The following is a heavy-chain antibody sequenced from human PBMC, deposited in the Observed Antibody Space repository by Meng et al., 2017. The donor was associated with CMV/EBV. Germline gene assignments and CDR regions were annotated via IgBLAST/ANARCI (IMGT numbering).Heavy chain of an antibody. CDR1: GYTFTGYY. CDR2: INPNSGGT. J-gene: IGHJ4*02. Sequence: ASVTVSCKAYGYTFTGYYMHWVRQAPGQGLEWMGWINPNSGGTNYAQKFQGRVTMTRDTSISTAYMELSRLRSDDTAVYYCARMVSSGYYYFDYWGQGTLVTVSS. D-gene: IGHD6-19*01. CDR3: ARMVSSGYYYFDY. V-gene: IGHV1-2*02.